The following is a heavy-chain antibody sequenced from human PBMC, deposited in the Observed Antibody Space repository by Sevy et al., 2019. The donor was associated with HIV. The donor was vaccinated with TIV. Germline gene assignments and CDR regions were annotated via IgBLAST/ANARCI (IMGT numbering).Heavy chain of an antibody. CDR3: ARDPGYCSSTSCYLYGMDV. CDR1: GFTFSSYS. D-gene: IGHD2-2*01. Sequence: GGSLRLSCAASGFTFSSYSMNWVRQAPGKGLEWVSYISSSSSTIYYAGSVKGRFTISRDNAKNSLYLQMNSLRDEDTAVYYCARDPGYCSSTSCYLYGMDVWGQGTTVTVSS. V-gene: IGHV3-48*02. J-gene: IGHJ6*02. CDR2: ISSSSSTI.